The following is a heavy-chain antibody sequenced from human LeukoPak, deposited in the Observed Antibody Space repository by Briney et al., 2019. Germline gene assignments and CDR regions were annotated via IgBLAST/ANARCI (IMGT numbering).Heavy chain of an antibody. CDR1: GYSISSGYY. D-gene: IGHD3/OR15-3a*01. Sequence: SETLSLTCTVSGYSISSGYYWGWIRQPPGKGLEWIGSIYHSGRTFYNPSLKSRVTISVDTSKNQFSLKLTSVTAADTAVYYCARQTGSGLFILPGGQGTLVTVSS. CDR2: IYHSGRT. J-gene: IGHJ4*02. CDR3: ARQTGSGLFILP. V-gene: IGHV4-38-2*02.